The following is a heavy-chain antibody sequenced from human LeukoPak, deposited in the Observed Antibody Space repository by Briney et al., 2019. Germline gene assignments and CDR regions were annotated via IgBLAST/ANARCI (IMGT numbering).Heavy chain of an antibody. CDR1: GFTFSDYY. Sequence: GGSLRLSCAASGFTFSDYYVSWIRQAPGKGLEWVSYISSSGSTIYYADSVKGRFTISRDNAKNSLYLQMNSLRAEDTAVYYCARVDYYDTLVDYWGQGTLVTVSS. D-gene: IGHD3-22*01. CDR2: ISSSGSTI. CDR3: ARVDYYDTLVDY. J-gene: IGHJ4*02. V-gene: IGHV3-11*04.